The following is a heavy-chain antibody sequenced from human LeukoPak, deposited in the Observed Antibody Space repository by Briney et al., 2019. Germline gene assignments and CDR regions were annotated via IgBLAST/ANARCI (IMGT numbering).Heavy chain of an antibody. CDR2: IYSGGNT. V-gene: IGHV3-53*05. D-gene: IGHD2-8*02. J-gene: IGHJ4*02. CDR3: ARSVSRAWSPFDY. CDR1: GFIVSSNY. Sequence: QSGGSLRLSCAASGFIVSSNYMSWVRQAPGKGLEGVSFIYSGGNTYYADSVKGRFTISRDNSKNTLYLQMNSLRAEDTAVYYCARSVSRAWSPFDYWGQGTLVTVSS.